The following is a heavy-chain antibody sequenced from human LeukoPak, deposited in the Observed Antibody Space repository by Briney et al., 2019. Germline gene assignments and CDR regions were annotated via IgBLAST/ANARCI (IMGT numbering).Heavy chain of an antibody. CDR1: GFTFSNAW. V-gene: IGHV3-15*01. D-gene: IGHD3-3*01. J-gene: IGHJ4*02. CDR2: IKSKTDGGTT. CDR3: TIAYTIFGVVTADY. Sequence: PGGSLRLSCAASGFTFSNAWMSWVRQAPGKGLEWVGRIKSKTDGGTTDYAAPVKGRFPISRDDSKNTLHPQMNSLKTEDTAVYYCTIAYTIFGVVTADYWGQGTLVTVSS.